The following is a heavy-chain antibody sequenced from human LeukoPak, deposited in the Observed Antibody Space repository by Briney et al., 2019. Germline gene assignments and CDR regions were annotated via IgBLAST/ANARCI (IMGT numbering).Heavy chain of an antibody. D-gene: IGHD3-3*01. V-gene: IGHV3-7*01. J-gene: IGHJ4*02. CDR1: GFIFSSYS. CDR3: ARWRGAQSEFDY. Sequence: GASLRLSCAGSGFIFSSYSMGWVRQAPGKGLEFVAHLKESGIEKEYVDSVEGRFTISRDNGKNSLYLQMNSLRAEDTALYFCARWRGAQSEFDYWGQGTHVIVSS. CDR2: LKESGIEK.